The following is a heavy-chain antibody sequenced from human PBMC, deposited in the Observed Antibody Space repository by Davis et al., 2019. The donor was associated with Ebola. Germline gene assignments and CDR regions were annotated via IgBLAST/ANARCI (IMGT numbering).Heavy chain of an antibody. D-gene: IGHD2/OR15-2a*01. CDR1: GDTFMTFG. J-gene: IGHJ4*02. Sequence: AASVKVSCKASGDTFMTFGISWVRQAPGQGLEWMGWMNPNSGNTGYAQKFQGRVTMTEDTSTDTAYMELSSLRSEDTAVYYCARGLGNFLADDYWGQGTLVTVSS. CDR2: MNPNSGNT. V-gene: IGHV1-8*02. CDR3: ARGLGNFLADDY.